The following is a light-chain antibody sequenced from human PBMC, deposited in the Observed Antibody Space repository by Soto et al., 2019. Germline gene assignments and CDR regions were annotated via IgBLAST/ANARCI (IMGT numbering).Light chain of an antibody. CDR3: QQYNNWPPWT. Sequence: EIVMTQSPATLSVSPGERATLSCRASQSVSSNLAWYQQKPGQTPTLLIYGASTRATGIPARFSGSGSGTEFTLTVGSLQSEDFAVYYWQQYNNWPPWTFGQGTKVEIK. CDR1: QSVSSN. J-gene: IGKJ1*01. CDR2: GAS. V-gene: IGKV3-15*01.